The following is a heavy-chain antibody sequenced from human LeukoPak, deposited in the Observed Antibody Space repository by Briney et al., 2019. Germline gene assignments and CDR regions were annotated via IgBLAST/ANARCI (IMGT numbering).Heavy chain of an antibody. D-gene: IGHD5-24*01. CDR2: ISSSSSYI. J-gene: IGHJ4*02. Sequence: PGGSLRLSCAASGFTFSSYSMNWVRQAPGKGLEWVSSISSSSSYIYYAGSVKGRFTISRDNAKNSLYLQMNSLRAEDTAVYYCARVPRDGYNYVFDYWGQGTLVTVSS. V-gene: IGHV3-21*01. CDR1: GFTFSSYS. CDR3: ARVPRDGYNYVFDY.